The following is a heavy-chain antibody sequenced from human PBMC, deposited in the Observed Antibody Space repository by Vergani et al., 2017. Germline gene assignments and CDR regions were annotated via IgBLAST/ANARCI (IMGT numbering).Heavy chain of an antibody. CDR1: GYTFTSYG. CDR2: ISAYNGNP. CDR3: ARALRSSSWKGGYWYFDL. J-gene: IGHJ2*01. D-gene: IGHD6-13*01. V-gene: IGHV1-18*01. Sequence: QVQLVQSGAEVKKPGASVKVSCKASGYTFTSYGISWVRQAPGQGLEWMGWISAYNGNPNYAQKLQGRVTMTTDTSTSTAYMELRSLRSDDTAVYYCARALRSSSWKGGYWYFDLWGRGTLVTVSS.